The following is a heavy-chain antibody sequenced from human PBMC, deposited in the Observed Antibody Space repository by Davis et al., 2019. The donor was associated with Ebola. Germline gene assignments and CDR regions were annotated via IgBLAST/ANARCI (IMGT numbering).Heavy chain of an antibody. CDR1: GGSFSGYY. J-gene: IGHJ6*02. D-gene: IGHD6-6*01. Sequence: MPSETLSLTCAVYGGSFSGYYWSWIRQPPGKGLEWIREINHSGSTNYNPSLKSRVTISVDTSKNQFSLKLSSVTAADTAVYYCARGPAYSSSSPYYYYGMDVWGQGTTVTVSS. CDR2: INHSGST. V-gene: IGHV4-34*01. CDR3: ARGPAYSSSSPYYYYGMDV.